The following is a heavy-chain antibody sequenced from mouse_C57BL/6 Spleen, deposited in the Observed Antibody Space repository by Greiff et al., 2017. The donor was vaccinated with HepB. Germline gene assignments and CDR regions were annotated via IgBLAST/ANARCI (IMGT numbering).Heavy chain of an antibody. V-gene: IGHV1-64*01. CDR1: GYTFTSYW. Sequence: VQLQQPGAELVKPGASVKLSCKASGYTFTSYWMHWVKQRPGQGLEWIGMIHPNSGSTNYNEKFKSKATLTVDKSSSTAYMQLSSLTSEDSAVYYCTRNYDYGNYYYAMDYWGQGTSVTVSS. D-gene: IGHD2-4*01. J-gene: IGHJ4*01. CDR2: IHPNSGST. CDR3: TRNYDYGNYYYAMDY.